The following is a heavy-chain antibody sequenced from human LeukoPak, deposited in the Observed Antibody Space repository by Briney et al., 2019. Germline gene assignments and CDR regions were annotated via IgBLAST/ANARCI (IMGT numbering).Heavy chain of an antibody. Sequence: GGSLRLSCAASGFIFSNYGMHWVRQAPGKGLEWVAAISYDGSSKYYADSVKGRFTISRDNSKNTLYLQMNSLRAEDTAVYYCARSYYYVVPFDYWGQGTLVTVSS. CDR3: ARSYYYVVPFDY. CDR2: ISYDGSSK. CDR1: GFIFSNYG. D-gene: IGHD3-10*02. V-gene: IGHV3-30-3*01. J-gene: IGHJ4*02.